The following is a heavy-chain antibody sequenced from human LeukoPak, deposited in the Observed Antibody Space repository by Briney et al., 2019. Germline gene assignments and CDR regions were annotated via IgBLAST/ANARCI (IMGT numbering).Heavy chain of an antibody. V-gene: IGHV3-23*01. CDR2: ISGSGGST. CDR3: AKESYGPTAVHFDF. Sequence: GGSLRLSCAASGFTFSSYAMSWVRQAPGKGLEWVSAISGSGGSTYYADSVKGRLTISRDNSKNTVYLQMDSLRAEDTAIYYCAKESYGPTAVHFDFWGQGALVTVSS. D-gene: IGHD2-21*02. CDR1: GFTFSSYA. J-gene: IGHJ4*02.